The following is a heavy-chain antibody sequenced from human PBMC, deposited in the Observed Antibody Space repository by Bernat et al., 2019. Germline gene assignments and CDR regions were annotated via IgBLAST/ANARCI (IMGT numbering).Heavy chain of an antibody. Sequence: EVQLVESGGGLVKPGGSLRLSCAASGFTVSSAWMNWVRQAPGRGLEWVGRIKSKADGGATDYAAPVKGRFAISRDDSKNTLYLQVDSLKTEDTDVYYCTTVSTGSLTYWGRGTLVTVSS. CDR3: TTVSTGSLTY. J-gene: IGHJ4*02. D-gene: IGHD3-9*01. CDR1: GFTVSSAW. CDR2: IKSKADGGAT. V-gene: IGHV3-15*07.